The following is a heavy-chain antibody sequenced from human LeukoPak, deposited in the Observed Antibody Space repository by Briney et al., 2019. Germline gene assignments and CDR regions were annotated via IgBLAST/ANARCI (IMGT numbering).Heavy chain of an antibody. V-gene: IGHV1-69*05. CDR1: GGTFSSYA. J-gene: IGHJ4*02. CDR3: ASTRFLEWLLSFDY. D-gene: IGHD3-3*01. CDR2: IIPIFGTA. Sequence: KISCKGSGGTFSSYAISWVRQAPGQGLEWMGRIIPIFGTANYAQKFQGRVTITTDESTSTAYMEPSSLRSEDTAVYYCASTRFLEWLLSFDYWGQGTLVTVSS.